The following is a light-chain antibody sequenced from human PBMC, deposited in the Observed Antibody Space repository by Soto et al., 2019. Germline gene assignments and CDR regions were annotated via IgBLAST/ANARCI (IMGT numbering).Light chain of an antibody. CDR3: QQYNKWPRT. CDR1: QSVSDN. Sequence: EIVLTHSPATLSVSPGERVTLSCRASQSVSDNLAWYQQKPGQAPRLLIYGASIRATDIPARFSGSGSGTEFTLTISSLQSEDFAVYYCQQYNKWPRTFGQGTKVDIK. CDR2: GAS. V-gene: IGKV3D-15*01. J-gene: IGKJ1*01.